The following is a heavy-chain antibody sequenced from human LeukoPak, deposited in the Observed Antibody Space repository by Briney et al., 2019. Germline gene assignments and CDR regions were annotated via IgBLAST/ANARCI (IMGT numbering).Heavy chain of an antibody. CDR3: ANAGDIAVAGT. V-gene: IGHV4-39*07. J-gene: IGHJ5*02. Sequence: PSETLSLTCTVSGGSISSSSYYWGWIRQPPGKGLEWIGSIYYSGSTYYNPSLKSRVTISVDTSKNQFSLKLSSVTAADTAVYYCANAGDIAVAGTWGQGTLVTVSS. D-gene: IGHD6-19*01. CDR1: GGSISSSSYY. CDR2: IYYSGST.